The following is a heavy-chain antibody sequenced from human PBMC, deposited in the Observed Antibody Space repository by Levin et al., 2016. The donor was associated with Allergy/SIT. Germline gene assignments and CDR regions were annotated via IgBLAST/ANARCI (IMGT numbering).Heavy chain of an antibody. CDR1: GFTFSGYG. CDR2: IWYDGSNK. D-gene: IGHD1-26*01. J-gene: IGHJ6*02. CDR3: ARDSFRTWEIPSYSMDL. V-gene: IGHV3-33*01. Sequence: GESLKISCAASGFTFSGYGMHWVRQAPGKGLEWVAVIWYDGSNKDYADSVKGRFTISRDNSKNTLNLQMNSLRVEDTAVYYCARDSFRTWEIPSYSMDLWGQGTTVTVAS.